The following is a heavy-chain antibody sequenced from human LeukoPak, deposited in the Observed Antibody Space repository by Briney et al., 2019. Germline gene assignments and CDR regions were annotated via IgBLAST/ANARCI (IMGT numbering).Heavy chain of an antibody. V-gene: IGHV3-30*02. CDR3: ARESESYDSSGSTFDY. J-gene: IGHJ4*02. CDR2: IRYDGSNK. D-gene: IGHD3-22*01. Sequence: PGGSLRLSCAASEFIFSSYGMHWVRQAPGKGLEWVAFIRYDGSNKFYGDSVKGRFTISRDNSKNTLFLQLNSLRAEDTAVYYCARESESYDSSGSTFDYWGQGTLVTVSS. CDR1: EFIFSSYG.